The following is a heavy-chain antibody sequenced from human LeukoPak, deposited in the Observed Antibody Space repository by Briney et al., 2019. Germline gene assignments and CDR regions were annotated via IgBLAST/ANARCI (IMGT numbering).Heavy chain of an antibody. D-gene: IGHD3-10*01. J-gene: IGHJ4*02. CDR2: IRNDASET. CDR1: EFRFNNYG. V-gene: IGHV3-30*02. CDR3: VKDSEVLNY. Sequence: PRGSLRLSCAASEFRFNNYGMHWVRQAPGKGLEWVTFIRNDASETFYGDSVKGRFTVSRDNSKNTQYLQMNSLRIEDTAVYYCVKDSEVLNYWGQGTLVTVSS.